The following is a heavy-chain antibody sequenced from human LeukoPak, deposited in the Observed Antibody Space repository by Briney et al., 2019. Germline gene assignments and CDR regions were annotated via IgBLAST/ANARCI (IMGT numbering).Heavy chain of an antibody. J-gene: IGHJ5*02. CDR1: GYTFTGYY. CDR3: ARDRAAVASHNWFDP. Sequence: ASVKVSCKASGYTFTGYYMHWVRQAPGQGLEWMGWINPNSGGTNYAQKFQGRVTMTRDTSISTAYMELSRLRYDDTAMYYCARDRAAVASHNWFDPWGQGTLVTVSS. V-gene: IGHV1-2*02. CDR2: INPNSGGT. D-gene: IGHD4-23*01.